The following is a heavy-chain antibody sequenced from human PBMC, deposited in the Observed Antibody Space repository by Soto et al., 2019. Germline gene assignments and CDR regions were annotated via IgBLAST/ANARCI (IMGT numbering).Heavy chain of an antibody. Sequence: PGGSLRLSCAASGFTFSSYSMNWVRQAPGKGLEWVSSISSSSSYIYYADSVKGRFTISRDNAKNSLYLQMNSLRAEDTAVYYCAKPGHGVSYYYDSSGYQIDYYYGMDVWGQGTTVTVSS. CDR2: ISSSSSYI. D-gene: IGHD3-22*01. CDR1: GFTFSSYS. CDR3: AKPGHGVSYYYDSSGYQIDYYYGMDV. V-gene: IGHV3-21*01. J-gene: IGHJ6*02.